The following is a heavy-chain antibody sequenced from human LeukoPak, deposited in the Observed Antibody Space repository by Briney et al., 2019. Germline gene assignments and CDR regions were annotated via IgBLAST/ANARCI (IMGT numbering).Heavy chain of an antibody. J-gene: IGHJ4*02. CDR1: GXTFSTSW. CDR2: INSVGSTT. D-gene: IGHD5-18*01. Sequence: PGGSLRLSCAASGXTFSTSWMHWVHQAPGQGLVWVSRINSVGSTTNYADSVKGRFTVSRDNAKNTLFLQMNSLRAEDTAIYFCVRENRGYNYGYFDYWDQGTLVTVSS. CDR3: VRENRGYNYGYFDY. V-gene: IGHV3-74*01.